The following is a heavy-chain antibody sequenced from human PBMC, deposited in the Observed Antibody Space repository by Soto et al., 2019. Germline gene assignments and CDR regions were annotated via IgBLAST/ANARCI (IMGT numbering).Heavy chain of an antibody. J-gene: IGHJ4*02. D-gene: IGHD5-18*01. CDR1: GFTFSGSA. V-gene: IGHV3-73*01. CDR2: IRSKANSYAT. Sequence: QPGGSLRLSCAASGFTFSGSAMHWIRQASGKGLEWVGRIRSKANSYATVYAESVKGRFTISREDSKNTAYLQMNSLTTEDTAVYYCTRHVDTATGEDFDYWGQGTLVTVSS. CDR3: TRHVDTATGEDFDY.